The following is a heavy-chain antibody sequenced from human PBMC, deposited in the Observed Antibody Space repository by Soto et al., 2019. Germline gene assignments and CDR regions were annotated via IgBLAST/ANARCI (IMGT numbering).Heavy chain of an antibody. Sequence: QITLKESGPTLVKPTQTLTLTCTFSGFSLSTSGVGVAWIRQPPGKALEWLALIYWDDDKRYRPSLERRLTTTKDTSKTQVVLTMTNMDSVDTATYYCAYLPCSGGSCYWFSFSGMAVWGQGTTVTVSS. CDR3: AYLPCSGGSCYWFSFSGMAV. V-gene: IGHV2-5*02. J-gene: IGHJ6*02. CDR1: GFSLSTSGVG. D-gene: IGHD2-15*01. CDR2: IYWDDDK.